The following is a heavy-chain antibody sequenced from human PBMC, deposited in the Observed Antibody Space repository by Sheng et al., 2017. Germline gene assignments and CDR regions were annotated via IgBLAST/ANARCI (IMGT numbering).Heavy chain of an antibody. CDR2: IKSDGSAT. J-gene: IGHJ4*02. CDR1: GFTFSSYW. V-gene: IGHV3-74*01. Sequence: EVQLVESGGGFVHPGGSLRLSCSASGFTFSSYWMHWVRQDPGKGLLWVSRIKSDGSATTYADSVKGRFTISRDNAKNTLYLQMNSLRAEDTAVYYCASDDDYGGYSAFDYWGQGTLVTVSS. D-gene: IGHD4-17*01. CDR3: ASDDDYGGYSAFDY.